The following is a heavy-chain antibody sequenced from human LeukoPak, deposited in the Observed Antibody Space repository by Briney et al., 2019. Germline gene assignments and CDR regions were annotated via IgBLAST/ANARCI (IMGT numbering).Heavy chain of an antibody. CDR1: GGSFSGYY. D-gene: IGHD3-10*01. CDR3: ARGANQYYGSGRYN. CDR2: INHSGST. V-gene: IGHV4-34*01. Sequence: SETLSLTCAGYGGSFSGYYWRWIRQPPGKGLEWIGEINHSGSTNYNPSLKSRVTISVDTSKNQFSLKLSSVTAADTAVYYCARGANQYYGSGRYNWGLRTLVTVSS. J-gene: IGHJ4*02.